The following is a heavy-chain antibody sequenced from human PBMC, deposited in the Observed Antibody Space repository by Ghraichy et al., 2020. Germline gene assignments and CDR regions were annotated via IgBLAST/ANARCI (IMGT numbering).Heavy chain of an antibody. CDR3: AKDRSSGWYAFNPAGFDY. J-gene: IGHJ4*02. CDR1: GFTFSRNA. D-gene: IGHD6-19*01. Sequence: GGSLRLSCAASGFTFSRNAMSWVRQAPGKGLEWVSDISGSGGSTYYADSVKGRFTISRDTSKNTLYLQMNSLRAEDTALYYCAKDRSSGWYAFNPAGFDYWGQGTLVTVSS. CDR2: ISGSGGST. V-gene: IGHV3-23*01.